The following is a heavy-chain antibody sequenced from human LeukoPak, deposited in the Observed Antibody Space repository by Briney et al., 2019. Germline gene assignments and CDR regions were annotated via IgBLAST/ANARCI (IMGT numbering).Heavy chain of an antibody. CDR1: GGSINGYY. CDR2: ISSSGTT. J-gene: IGHJ4*02. D-gene: IGHD3-10*01. CDR3: ARDGGSGSFT. V-gene: IGHV4-4*07. Sequence: SETLSLTCTVSGGSINGYYWSWIRQPAGRGLEWIGRISSSGTTNYNPSLKSRITVSVNTSKNQFSLRLNSVTAADTAVYYCARDGGSGSFTWGQGTLVTVSS.